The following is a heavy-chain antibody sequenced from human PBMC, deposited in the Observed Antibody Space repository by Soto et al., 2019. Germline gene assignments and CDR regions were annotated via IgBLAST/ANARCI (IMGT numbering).Heavy chain of an antibody. D-gene: IGHD4-17*01. Sequence: SGVTFSSYWMHWVRQAPGNGLVWVSRINSDGSSTSYADSVKGRFTISRDNAKNSLYLQMNSLRAEDTAVYYCARDLASTTIPNYWGQGTLVTVSS. CDR3: ARDLASTTIPNY. J-gene: IGHJ4*02. CDR2: INSDGSST. CDR1: GVTFSSYW. V-gene: IGHV3-74*01.